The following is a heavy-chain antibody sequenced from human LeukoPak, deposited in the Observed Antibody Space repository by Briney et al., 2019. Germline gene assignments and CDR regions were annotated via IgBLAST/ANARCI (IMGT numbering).Heavy chain of an antibody. D-gene: IGHD3-9*01. J-gene: IGHJ4*02. CDR2: IYYSGST. CDR3: ARDQTQYDILTGYYRDRDCFDT. CDR1: GGSISSGGYY. V-gene: IGHV4-31*03. Sequence: PSETLSLTCTVSGGSISSGGYYWSWIRQHPGKGLEWIGYIYYSGSTYYNPSLKSRVTISVDTSKNQFSLQLNFVTPEDTAVYYCARDQTQYDILTGYYRDRDCFDTWGQGTLVTVSS.